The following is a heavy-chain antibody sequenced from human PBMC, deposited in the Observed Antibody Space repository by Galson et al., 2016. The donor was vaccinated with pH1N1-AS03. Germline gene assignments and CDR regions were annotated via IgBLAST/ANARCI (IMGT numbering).Heavy chain of an antibody. J-gene: IGHJ6*02. V-gene: IGHV1-2*04. CDR2: INTDSGVT. CDR1: GYIFTGFY. D-gene: IGHD2-2*01. CDR3: ARDPRGPCTSATCPTTYYFGMDV. Sequence: SVKVSCKASGYIFTGFYVHWVRQAPGQGLEWMGWINTDSGVTNYAQKFEAWVTMTRDTSVSTAYMALYGLKSDDTAVYYCARDPRGPCTSATCPTTYYFGMDVWGQGTTVIVSS.